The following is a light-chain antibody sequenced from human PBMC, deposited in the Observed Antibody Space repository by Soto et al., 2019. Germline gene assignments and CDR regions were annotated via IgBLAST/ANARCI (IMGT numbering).Light chain of an antibody. V-gene: IGKV3-20*01. J-gene: IGKJ2*01. CDR3: QQYDSSPVT. CDR1: QSVSSSY. Sequence: EIVLTQSPGTLSLSPGERATLSCRASQSVSSSYLAWYQQTPGQPPRLLIYAASSRATGIPARFSGSGSGTDFTLTISRLEPEDFAVYYCQQYDSSPVTFGQGTKLEIK. CDR2: AAS.